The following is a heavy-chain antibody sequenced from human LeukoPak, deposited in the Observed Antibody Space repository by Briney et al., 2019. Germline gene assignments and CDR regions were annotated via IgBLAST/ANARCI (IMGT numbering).Heavy chain of an antibody. V-gene: IGHV3-9*03. CDR2: ISWNSGSI. J-gene: IGHJ4*02. Sequence: GGSLRLSCAASGFTFDDYAMHWVRQAPGKGLEWVSGISWNSGSIGYADSVKGRFTISRDNAKNSLYLQMNSLRAEDMALYYCAKARYCSSTSCYWDYRGQGTLVTVSS. CDR3: AKARYCSSTSCYWDY. D-gene: IGHD2-2*01. CDR1: GFTFDDYA.